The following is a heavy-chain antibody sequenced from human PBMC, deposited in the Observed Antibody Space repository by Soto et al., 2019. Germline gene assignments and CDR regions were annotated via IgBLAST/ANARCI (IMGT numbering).Heavy chain of an antibody. CDR3: ARGYCSSSSCYTAMYYYYYGMDV. V-gene: IGHV1-69*06. D-gene: IGHD2-2*02. Sequence: QVQLVQSGAEVQKPGSSVKVSCKASGGTFSSYAISWVRQAPGQGLEWMGGIIPIFGTANYAQKFQGRVTITADKSTSTAYMELSSLRSEDTAVYYCARGYCSSSSCYTAMYYYYYGMDVWGQGTTVTVSS. CDR2: IIPIFGTA. CDR1: GGTFSSYA. J-gene: IGHJ6*02.